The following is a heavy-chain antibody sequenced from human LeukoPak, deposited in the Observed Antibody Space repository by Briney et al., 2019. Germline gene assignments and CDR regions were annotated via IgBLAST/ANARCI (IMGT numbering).Heavy chain of an antibody. D-gene: IGHD6-19*01. Sequence: ASVKVSCKASGYTFTGYYMHWVRQAPGQGLEWMGWINPNSGGTNYAQKFQGRVTMTRDTSISTAYMELSSLRSDDTAVYYCASAGVAGTGHDAFDIWGQGTMVTVSS. CDR3: ASAGVAGTGHDAFDI. J-gene: IGHJ3*02. CDR1: GYTFTGYY. V-gene: IGHV1-2*02. CDR2: INPNSGGT.